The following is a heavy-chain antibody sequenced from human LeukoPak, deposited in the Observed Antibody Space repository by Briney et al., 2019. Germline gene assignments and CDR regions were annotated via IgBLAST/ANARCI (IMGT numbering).Heavy chain of an antibody. CDR2: INPNSGGT. D-gene: IGHD5-18*01. CDR3: ARETTDGYSYAPYYYYGMDV. CDR1: GYTFTGYY. Sequence: ASVKVSCKASGYTFTGYYMHWVRQATGQGLEWMGRINPNSGGTNYAQKFQGRVTMTRDTSISTAYMELSRLRSDDTAVYYCARETTDGYSYAPYYYYGMDVWGQGTTVTVSS. V-gene: IGHV1-2*06. J-gene: IGHJ6*02.